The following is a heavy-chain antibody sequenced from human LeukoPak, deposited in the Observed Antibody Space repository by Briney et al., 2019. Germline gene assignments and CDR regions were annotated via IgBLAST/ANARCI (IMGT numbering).Heavy chain of an antibody. CDR3: ARGSVAGLFDY. CDR2: IYYSGNT. J-gene: IGHJ4*02. D-gene: IGHD6-19*01. CDR1: GGSISSSY. Sequence: SETLSLTCTVSGGSISSSYWSWIRQPPGKGLEWIAYIYYSGNTNYNPSPKSRVTISVDTSKNHFSLKLSSVTAADTAVYYCARGSVAGLFDYWGQGTLVTVSS. V-gene: IGHV4-59*01.